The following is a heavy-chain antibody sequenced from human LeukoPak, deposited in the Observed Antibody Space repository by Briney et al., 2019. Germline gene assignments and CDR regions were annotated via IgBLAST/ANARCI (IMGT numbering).Heavy chain of an antibody. Sequence: ASVKVSCKASGYTFTSYYMHWVRQAPGQGLEWMGIINPSGGSTNYAQKFQDRVTMTRDTSTSTVYMELSSLRSEDTAVYYCARDLSWFGELEGHDAFDIWGQGTMVTVSS. CDR2: INPSGGST. CDR3: ARDLSWFGELEGHDAFDI. J-gene: IGHJ3*02. CDR1: GYTFTSYY. V-gene: IGHV1-46*01. D-gene: IGHD3-10*01.